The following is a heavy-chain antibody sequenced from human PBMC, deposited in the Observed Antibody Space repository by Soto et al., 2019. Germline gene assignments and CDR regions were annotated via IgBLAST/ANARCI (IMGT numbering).Heavy chain of an antibody. Sequence: GGSLRLSCAASGFTFSSYGMHWVRQAPGKGLEWVAVIWYDGSNKYYADSVKGRFTISRDNSKNTLYLQMNSLRAEDTAVYYCARDLGLELRTTRGGMDVWGQGTTVTVSS. V-gene: IGHV3-33*01. J-gene: IGHJ6*02. CDR3: ARDLGLELRTTRGGMDV. D-gene: IGHD1-7*01. CDR1: GFTFSSYG. CDR2: IWYDGSNK.